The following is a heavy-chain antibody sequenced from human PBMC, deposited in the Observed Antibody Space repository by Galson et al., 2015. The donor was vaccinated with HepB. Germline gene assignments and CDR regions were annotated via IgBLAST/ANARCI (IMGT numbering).Heavy chain of an antibody. Sequence: SLRLSCAASGFTFGDYAMSWVRQAPGKGLEWVGFIRSKAYGGTTEYAASVKGRFTISRDDSKSIAYLQMNSLKTEDTAVYYCTRMGTVDYYDSSGYYYFDYWGQGTLITVSS. V-gene: IGHV3-49*04. D-gene: IGHD3-22*01. CDR2: IRSKAYGGTT. CDR1: GFTFGDYA. CDR3: TRMGTVDYYDSSGYYYFDY. J-gene: IGHJ4*02.